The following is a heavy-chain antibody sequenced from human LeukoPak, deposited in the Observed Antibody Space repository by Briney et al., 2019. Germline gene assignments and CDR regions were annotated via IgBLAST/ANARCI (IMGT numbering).Heavy chain of an antibody. D-gene: IGHD2-15*01. CDR3: ARDWVVVAATGLVDAFDI. V-gene: IGHV3-7*01. CDR2: IKQDGSEK. Sequence: GGSLRLSCAASGFTFSSYWMSWVRQAPGKGLEWVANIKQDGSEKYCVDSVKGRFTISRDNAKNSLYLQMNSLRAEDTAVYYCARDWVVVAATGLVDAFDIWGQGTMVTVSS. CDR1: GFTFSSYW. J-gene: IGHJ3*02.